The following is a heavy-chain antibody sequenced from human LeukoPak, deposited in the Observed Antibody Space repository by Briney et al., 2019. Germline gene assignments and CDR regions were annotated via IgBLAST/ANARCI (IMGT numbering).Heavy chain of an antibody. J-gene: IGHJ4*02. D-gene: IGHD6-19*01. CDR1: GYTFTGYY. V-gene: IGHV1-2*02. CDR3: ARVLFYSSGNKSNRVDY. Sequence: EASVKVSCKASGYTFTGYYIHWVRQAPGQGLEWMGWINPDSGGTNYAQKFQGRVTMTRDTSIRTAYMELSRLRSDDTAVYYCARVLFYSSGNKSNRVDYWGQGTLVTVSS. CDR2: INPDSGGT.